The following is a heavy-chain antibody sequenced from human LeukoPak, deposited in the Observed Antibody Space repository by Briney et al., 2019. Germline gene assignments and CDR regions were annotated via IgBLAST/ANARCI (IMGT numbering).Heavy chain of an antibody. CDR1: GFSLSAYW. D-gene: IGHD2-21*02. J-gene: IGHJ6*02. CDR3: ARDYTATGAMDV. CDR2: IKQDGTVQ. V-gene: IGHV3-7*01. Sequence: GGSLRLSCAASGFSLSAYWMNWVRQAPGKGLQWLANIKQDGTVQHYVDSVKGRFTISRDNAKNSLFLQMNSLRAEDTALYYCARDYTATGAMDVWGQGTTVTVS.